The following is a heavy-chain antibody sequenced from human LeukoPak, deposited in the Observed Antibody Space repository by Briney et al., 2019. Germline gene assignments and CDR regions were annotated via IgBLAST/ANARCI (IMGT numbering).Heavy chain of an antibody. CDR2: IYYSGST. V-gene: IGHV4-59*01. CDR3: AGMRIVGAYYFDY. D-gene: IGHD1-26*01. CDR1: GGSISSYY. J-gene: IGHJ4*02. Sequence: PSETLSLTCTVSGGSISSYYWSWSRQPPGKGLEWIGYIYYSGSTNYNPSLKSRVTISVDTSKNQFSLKLSSVTAADTAVYYCAGMRIVGAYYFDYWGQGTLVTVSS.